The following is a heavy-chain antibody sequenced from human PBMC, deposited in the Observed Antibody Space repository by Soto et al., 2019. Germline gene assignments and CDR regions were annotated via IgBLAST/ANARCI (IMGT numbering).Heavy chain of an antibody. D-gene: IGHD3-9*01. V-gene: IGHV3-21*01. CDR2: IGPSSTYI. CDR1: GFTFSYYN. Sequence: GGSLRLSCAASGFTFSYYNMNWVRQAPGKGLEWVSCIGPSSTYIYYADSVQGRFTISRDNAKNSLYLQMNSLRVEDTAVYYCARDDVLTGRRPLDSWGLGTLVTVSS. CDR3: ARDDVLTGRRPLDS. J-gene: IGHJ5*01.